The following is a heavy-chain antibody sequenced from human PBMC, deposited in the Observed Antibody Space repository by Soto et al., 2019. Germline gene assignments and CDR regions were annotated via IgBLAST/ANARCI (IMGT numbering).Heavy chain of an antibody. CDR3: ARDLITMVRGVIIPWYYGMDV. D-gene: IGHD3-10*01. Sequence: SVKVSCKASGGTFSSYAISWVRQAPGQGLEWMGGIIPIFGTANYAQKFQGRVTITADESTSTAYMELSSLRSEDTAVYYCARDLITMVRGVIIPWYYGMDVWGQGTTVTVSS. CDR1: GGTFSSYA. CDR2: IIPIFGTA. V-gene: IGHV1-69*13. J-gene: IGHJ6*02.